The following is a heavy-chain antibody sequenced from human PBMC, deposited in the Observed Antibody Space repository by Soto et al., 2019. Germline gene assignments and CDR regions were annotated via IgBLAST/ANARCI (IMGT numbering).Heavy chain of an antibody. CDR2: ILPIFATA. J-gene: IGHJ4*02. Sequence: QVQLVQSGAEVKKPGSSVKVSCKASGGTFNNYVVNWVRQAPGQGLEWMGGILPIFATANYAQKFQGRVTITAAKSTSTADMELTSLRSEDTAVYYCAGRCDSTTCLGHFDYWGQGTLVTVAS. D-gene: IGHD2-2*01. V-gene: IGHV1-69*06. CDR1: GGTFNNYV. CDR3: AGRCDSTTCLGHFDY.